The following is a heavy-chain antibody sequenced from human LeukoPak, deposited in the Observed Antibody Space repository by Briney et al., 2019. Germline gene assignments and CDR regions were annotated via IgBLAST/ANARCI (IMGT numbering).Heavy chain of an antibody. V-gene: IGHV4-61*02. D-gene: IGHD2-2*02. CDR3: AREVYCSSTSCYIGGGVDY. CDR2: IYTSGST. J-gene: IGHJ4*02. CDR1: GASISRGSYY. Sequence: PSETLSLTCTVSGASISRGSYYWRWLRQPAGKGLQWIGSIYTSGSTHYNPSLKTRFTVSVATSKDQFSLKLSSVTAADTAVCYCAREVYCSSTSCYIGGGVDYWGQGNLVTVSS.